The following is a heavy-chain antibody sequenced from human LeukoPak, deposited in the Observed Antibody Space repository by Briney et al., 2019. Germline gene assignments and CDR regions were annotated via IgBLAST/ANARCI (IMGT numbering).Heavy chain of an antibody. J-gene: IGHJ4*02. V-gene: IGHV1-2*02. D-gene: IGHD3-22*01. Sequence: GASVKVSCKASGYSFTGYYIHWVRQAPGQGLEWVGWINPHGGGTTYAQKFQGRVTMTTDTSITTAYMELTSLRADDTAVYFCARTYYYDRNGYIEFDYWGQGTLVTVSS. CDR2: INPHGGGT. CDR1: GYSFTGYY. CDR3: ARTYYYDRNGYIEFDY.